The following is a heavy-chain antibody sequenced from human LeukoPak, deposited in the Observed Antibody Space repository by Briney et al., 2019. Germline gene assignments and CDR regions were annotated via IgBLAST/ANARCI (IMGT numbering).Heavy chain of an antibody. CDR1: GFTFRGYP. CDR3: TKGDWCDS. Sequence: GGSLRLSCAASGFTFRGYPMTWVRQTPGEGLEWVSSIRGSGGITNYADSVRGRFTISRDDSRNTLYLQMNSLRAGDTAVYYCTKGDWCDSWGQGTLVTVSS. CDR2: IRGSGGIT. J-gene: IGHJ4*02. V-gene: IGHV3-23*01. D-gene: IGHD2-15*01.